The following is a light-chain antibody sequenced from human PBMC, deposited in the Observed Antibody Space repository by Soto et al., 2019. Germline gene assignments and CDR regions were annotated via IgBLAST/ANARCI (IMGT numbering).Light chain of an antibody. CDR2: GAS. CDR3: QQRTSWPT. CDR1: QSVSSS. J-gene: IGKJ4*01. Sequence: EIVLTQSPGTLSLSPGERATLSCRASQSVSSSLAWYQQKPGQAPRLLIYGASSRATGIPARFSGSGSGTDFTLTISSLEPEDFAVYYCQQRTSWPTFGGGTKVDIK. V-gene: IGKV3-11*01.